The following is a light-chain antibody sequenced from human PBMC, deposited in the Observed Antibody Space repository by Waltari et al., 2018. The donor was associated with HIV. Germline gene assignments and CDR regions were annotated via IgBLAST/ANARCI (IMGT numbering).Light chain of an antibody. CDR1: QSVNSNS. CDR3: QQYGSSPQT. V-gene: IGKV3-20*01. J-gene: IGKJ2*01. CDR2: AAS. Sequence: EVVLTQSPDTLSLSPGEGAVLSCRASQSVNSNSLAWYQQQPGQAPMLLIFAASSRATGIPDRFSGSGSGTDFTLAISGLKPEDFATYYCQQYGSSPQTFGQGTKLEIK.